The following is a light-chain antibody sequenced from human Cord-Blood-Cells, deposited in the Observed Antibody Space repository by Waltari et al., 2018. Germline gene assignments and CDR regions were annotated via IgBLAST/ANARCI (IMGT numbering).Light chain of an antibody. J-gene: IGKJ4*01. Sequence: EIVLTQSPATLSLSPVARATLSCRASQSVSSYLAWYQQKPGQAPRLLIYDASNRATGIPARFSGSGSGTDFTLTISSLEPEDFAVYYCQQRSNWPPRTFGGGTKVEIK. V-gene: IGKV3-11*01. CDR1: QSVSSY. CDR3: QQRSNWPPRT. CDR2: DAS.